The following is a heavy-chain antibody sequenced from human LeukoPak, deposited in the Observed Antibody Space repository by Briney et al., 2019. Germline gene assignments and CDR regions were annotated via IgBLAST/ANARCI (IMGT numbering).Heavy chain of an antibody. J-gene: IGHJ6*03. Sequence: SETLSLTCNVSGASISDYYWSWIRQSAGKGLEWIGRIYAAETDFNPSLKSRLTMSIDTSKNQFSLKLSSVTAADTAVYYCARVWGGEYYHYMDVWGKGTTVTISS. CDR1: GASISDYY. V-gene: IGHV4-4*07. CDR2: IYAAET. CDR3: ARVWGGEYYHYMDV. D-gene: IGHD3-10*01.